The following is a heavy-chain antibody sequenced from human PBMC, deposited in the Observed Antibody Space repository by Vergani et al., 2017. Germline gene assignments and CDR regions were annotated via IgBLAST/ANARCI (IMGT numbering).Heavy chain of an antibody. J-gene: IGHJ4*02. CDR3: AGGDRLRYFDWLLPPPDFDY. V-gene: IGHV3-33*01. CDR2: IWYDGSNK. Sequence: QVQLVESGGGVVQPGRSLRLSCAASGFTFSSYGMHWVRQAPGKGLEWVAVIWYDGSNKYYADSVKGRFTISRDNSKNTLDLQMNSLRAEDTAVYYCAGGDRLRYFDWLLPPPDFDYWGQGTLVTVSS. D-gene: IGHD3-9*01. CDR1: GFTFSSYG.